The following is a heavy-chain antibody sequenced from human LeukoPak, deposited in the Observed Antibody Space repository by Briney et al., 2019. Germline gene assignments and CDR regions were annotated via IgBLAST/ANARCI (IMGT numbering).Heavy chain of an antibody. D-gene: IGHD1-26*01. J-gene: IGHJ4*02. CDR2: IYYSGST. CDR1: GGSIGSYY. CDR3: ARAVGATEYFDY. V-gene: IGHV4-59*01. Sequence: SETLSLTCTVSGGSIGSYYWSWIRQPPGKGLEWIGYIYYSGSTNYNPSLKSRVTISVDTSKNQFSLKLSSVTAADTAVYYCARAVGATEYFDYWGQGTLVTVSS.